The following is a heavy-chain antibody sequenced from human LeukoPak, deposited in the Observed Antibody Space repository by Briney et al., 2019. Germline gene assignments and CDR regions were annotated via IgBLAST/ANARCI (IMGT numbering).Heavy chain of an antibody. D-gene: IGHD3-10*01. CDR1: GFTFSSYA. Sequence: PGGSLRLCFAASGFTFSSYAMIWVRQAPGKGLEWVSLISDSGTSTYYPDSVKGRFTISRDNSKNTVYLQMNSLRAEDTAVYYCAKGVSGYGSGRPFDYWGQGTLVTVSS. CDR3: AKGVSGYGSGRPFDY. V-gene: IGHV3-23*01. J-gene: IGHJ4*02. CDR2: ISDSGTST.